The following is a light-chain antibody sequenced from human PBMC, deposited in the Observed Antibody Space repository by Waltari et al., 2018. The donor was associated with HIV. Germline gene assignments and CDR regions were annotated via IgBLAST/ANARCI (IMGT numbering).Light chain of an antibody. CDR1: QSISTY. V-gene: IGKV3-11*01. CDR3: QQRNNWPT. CDR2: DAS. Sequence: EIVLTQSPATLSLSPGERATLSFRASQSISTYLTWYQQKPGQAPRLLIYDASNRATGIPARFSGSGSGTDFTLTISSLEPEDFAVYYCQQRNNWPTFGQGTRLEIK. J-gene: IGKJ5*01.